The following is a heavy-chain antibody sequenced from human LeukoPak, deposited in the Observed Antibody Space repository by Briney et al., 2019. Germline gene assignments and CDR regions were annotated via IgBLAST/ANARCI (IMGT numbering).Heavy chain of an antibody. Sequence: GASVKVSCKASGYSFIRYHIHWVRQAPGQGLEWMGVLKLYDGSISHAQKFQGRVTMTSDTSTSTVYMELSSLRSEDTAVYYCARGSFYGDYVYYFDYWGQGTLVTVSS. CDR1: GYSFIRYH. J-gene: IGHJ4*02. CDR2: LKLYDGSI. D-gene: IGHD4-17*01. CDR3: ARGSFYGDYVYYFDY. V-gene: IGHV1-46*01.